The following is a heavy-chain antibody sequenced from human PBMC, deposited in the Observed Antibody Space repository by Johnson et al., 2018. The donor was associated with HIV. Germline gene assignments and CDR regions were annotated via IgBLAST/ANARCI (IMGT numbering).Heavy chain of an antibody. CDR2: ISYDGRTK. V-gene: IGHV3-30*04. J-gene: IGHJ3*02. CDR1: GFTFSSYA. Sequence: QMQLVESGGGLVQPGGSLRLSCAASGFTFSSYAMHWVRQAPGKGLEWVAVISYDGRTKYYADSVKGRLTISRDNSKNTLYLQMNSLRAEDTAVYYWARELGSGWGETADAFDIWGQGTMVTVSS. D-gene: IGHD6-19*01. CDR3: ARELGSGWGETADAFDI.